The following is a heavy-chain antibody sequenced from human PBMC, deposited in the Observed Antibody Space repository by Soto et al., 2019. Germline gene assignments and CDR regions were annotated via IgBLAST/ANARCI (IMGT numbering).Heavy chain of an antibody. J-gene: IGHJ6*02. V-gene: IGHV1-69*13. Sequence: SVKVSCKASGGTFSSYAISWVRQAPGQGLEWMGGIIPIFGTANYAQKFQGRVTITADESTSTAYMELSSLRSEDTAVYYCARGDHGGNLHYYYYGMDVWGQGTTVTVSS. CDR1: GGTFSSYA. D-gene: IGHD2-21*02. CDR3: ARGDHGGNLHYYYYGMDV. CDR2: IIPIFGTA.